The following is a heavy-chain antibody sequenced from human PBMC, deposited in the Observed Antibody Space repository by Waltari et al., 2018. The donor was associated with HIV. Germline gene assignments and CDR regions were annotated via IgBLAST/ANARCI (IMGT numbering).Heavy chain of an antibody. J-gene: IGHJ4*02. CDR3: SRLTTFYFDY. Sequence: QVQLQESGPGLVKPSQTLSHTCSVSGGSISGGTDYWSWIRQHPGQGLEWIGYIQDSGSTYYNPSLRSRVTISVDTSKNHFSLKLSSVTAADTAVYYCSRLTTFYFDYWGQGTLVTVSS. CDR1: GGSISGGTDY. D-gene: IGHD3-16*01. CDR2: IQDSGST. V-gene: IGHV4-31*03.